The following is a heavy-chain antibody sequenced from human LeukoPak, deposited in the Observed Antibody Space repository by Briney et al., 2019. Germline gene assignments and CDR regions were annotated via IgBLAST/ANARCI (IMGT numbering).Heavy chain of an antibody. CDR1: GGSFSGYY. V-gene: IGHV4-34*01. D-gene: IGHD3-10*01. CDR2: INHSVST. J-gene: IGHJ6*03. Sequence: PSETLSLTCAVYGGSFSGYYWSWIRQPPGKGLEWIGEINHSVSTNYNPSLKSRVTISVDKPKNQFSLKLSSVTAADTAVYYCARVEEGYGSGRRENYYYYYMGVWGKGTTVTISS. CDR3: ARVEEGYGSGRRENYYYYYMGV.